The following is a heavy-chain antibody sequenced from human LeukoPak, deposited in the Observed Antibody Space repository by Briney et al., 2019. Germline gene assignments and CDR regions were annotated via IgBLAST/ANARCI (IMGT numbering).Heavy chain of an antibody. CDR2: IIPIFGTA. CDR3: ARASSTIFGVVDYYYYYMDV. V-gene: IGHV1-69*05. J-gene: IGHJ6*03. D-gene: IGHD3-3*01. CDR1: GYTFTSYD. Sequence: SVKVSCKASGYTFTSYDINWVRQAPGQGLEWMGGIIPIFGTANYAQKFQGRVTITTDESTSTAYMELSSLRSEDTAVYYCARASSTIFGVVDYYYYYMDVWGKGTTVTVSS.